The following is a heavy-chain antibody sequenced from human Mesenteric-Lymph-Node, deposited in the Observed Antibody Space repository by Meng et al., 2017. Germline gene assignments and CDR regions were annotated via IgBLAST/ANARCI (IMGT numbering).Heavy chain of an antibody. CDR2: IYYSGNT. CDR3: ARAEYYNWFDP. V-gene: IGHV4-30-4*01. Sequence: QGQLQESGPGLVKPSQTLSLTCTVSGGSISSGDYFWNWIRQPPGKGLEWIGYIYYSGNTYYNPSLKSRVTISIDTSKNQFSLKLSSVTAADTAVYYCARAEYYNWFDPWGQGTLVTVSS. J-gene: IGHJ5*02. CDR1: GGSISSGDYF. D-gene: IGHD1-14*01.